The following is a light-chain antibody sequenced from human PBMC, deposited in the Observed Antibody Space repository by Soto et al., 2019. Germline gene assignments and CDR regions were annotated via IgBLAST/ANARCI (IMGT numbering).Light chain of an antibody. CDR3: QQYNNSPWT. V-gene: IGKV3-15*01. CDR2: GAS. Sequence: EIVKTQSQATLSVSTGGRATLSCRASQSISDTLAWYQQKPGQAPRILIYGASKRATGFPARFSGSGSGTDFTLTISSLQSENFAVYYCQQYNNSPWTFGQGNKVEIK. CDR1: QSISDT. J-gene: IGKJ1*01.